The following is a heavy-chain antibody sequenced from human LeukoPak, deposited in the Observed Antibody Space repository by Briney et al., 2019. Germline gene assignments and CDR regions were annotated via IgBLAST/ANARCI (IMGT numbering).Heavy chain of an antibody. J-gene: IGHJ4*02. CDR3: ASFREDTNGYYPYFDN. CDR2: IFYRGNT. V-gene: IGHV4-59*01. CDR1: GGSISRYY. D-gene: IGHD3-22*01. Sequence: SETLPLTCNVSGGSISRYYWNWIRQPPGKGLEWMGNIFYRGNTNYNPSLQSRLTVSVDTSKNQFSLKLTSVTAADTAVYYCASFREDTNGYYPYFDNWGQGTLVTVSS.